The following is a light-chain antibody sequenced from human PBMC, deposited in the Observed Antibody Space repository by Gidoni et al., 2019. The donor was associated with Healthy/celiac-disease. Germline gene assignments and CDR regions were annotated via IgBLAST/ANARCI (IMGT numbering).Light chain of an antibody. CDR3: SSYTSSSTLGV. Sequence: QSALTQPASVSGSPGQSLTISCTGTSSDVGGYNYVSWYQQHPGKAPKPMIYEVSNRPSGVPDRFSGSKSGNTASLTISGLQAEDEADYYCSSYTSSSTLGVFGGGTKLTVL. J-gene: IGLJ3*02. CDR2: EVS. V-gene: IGLV2-14*01. CDR1: SSDVGGYNY.